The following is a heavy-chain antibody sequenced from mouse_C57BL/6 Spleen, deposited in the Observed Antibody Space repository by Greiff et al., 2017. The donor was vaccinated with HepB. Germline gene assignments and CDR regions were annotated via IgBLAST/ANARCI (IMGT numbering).Heavy chain of an antibody. J-gene: IGHJ2*01. Sequence: QVQLQQSGAELARPGASVKLSCKASGYTFTSYGISWVKQRTGQGLEWIGEIYPRSGNTYYNEKFKGKATLTADKSSSTAYMQLSSLTSEDSAVYFCARGGYSLYYFDYWGQGTTLTVSS. CDR1: GYTFTSYG. CDR3: ARGGYSLYYFDY. V-gene: IGHV1-81*01. CDR2: IYPRSGNT. D-gene: IGHD2-3*01.